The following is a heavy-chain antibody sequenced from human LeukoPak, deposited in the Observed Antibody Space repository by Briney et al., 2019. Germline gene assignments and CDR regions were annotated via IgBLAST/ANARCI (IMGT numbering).Heavy chain of an antibody. CDR2: ITGSGGNT. D-gene: IGHD5-24*01. Sequence: GGSLRLSCAASGFTFNSFAMSWVRQAPGKGLEWVSSITGSGGNTYYADSVKGQFTIFRDNSKNTLYLQMNSLRAEDTAVYYCAKERDGYNSSPLNYWGQGTLVTVSS. V-gene: IGHV3-23*01. CDR1: GFTFNSFA. CDR3: AKERDGYNSSPLNY. J-gene: IGHJ4*02.